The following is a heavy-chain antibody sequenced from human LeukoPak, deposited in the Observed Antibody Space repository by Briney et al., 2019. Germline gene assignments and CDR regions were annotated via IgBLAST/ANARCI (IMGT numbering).Heavy chain of an antibody. J-gene: IGHJ3*01. CDR2: ISYGGYNK. V-gene: IGHV3-30*18. D-gene: IGHD5-24*01. CDR1: GFTFSSYG. Sequence: KPTTSLRLSCAASGFTFSSYGMHCVRQAPGNGLEWVAVISYGGYNKYYADSVRGRFTISRDNSKNTLSLQMNCLRVEDTAMYFCAKDRQLSTWGLGTMVTASS. CDR3: AKDRQLST.